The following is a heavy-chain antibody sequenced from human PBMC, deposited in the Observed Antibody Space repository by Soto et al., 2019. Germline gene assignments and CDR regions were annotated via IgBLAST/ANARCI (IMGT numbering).Heavy chain of an antibody. Sequence: GGSLRLSCAACGFTFSDAWISWVRQAPWKGLDWVGRIKSKSDGGTTEYAAPVRGRFTISRDDSKNTLYLQMNSLKTEDTAVYDCTTDLWRIAVVVRSNGYFNPWGQGTPVAVCS. CDR3: TTDLWRIAVVVRSNGYFNP. J-gene: IGHJ5*02. CDR1: GFTFSDAW. D-gene: IGHD2-21*01. CDR2: IKSKSDGGTT. V-gene: IGHV3-15*01.